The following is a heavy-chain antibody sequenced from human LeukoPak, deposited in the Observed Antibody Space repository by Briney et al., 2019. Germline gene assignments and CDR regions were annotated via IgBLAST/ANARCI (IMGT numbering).Heavy chain of an antibody. Sequence: PSETLSLTCTVSGGSISSYYWSWIRQPPGKGLEWIGYIYYSGSTNYNPSLKSRVTVSVDTSKNQFSLKLSSVTAADTAVYYCARLWDYYDSSGYSGLFDYWGQGTLVTVSS. CDR1: GGSISSYY. CDR3: ARLWDYYDSSGYSGLFDY. D-gene: IGHD3-22*01. CDR2: IYYSGST. J-gene: IGHJ4*02. V-gene: IGHV4-59*08.